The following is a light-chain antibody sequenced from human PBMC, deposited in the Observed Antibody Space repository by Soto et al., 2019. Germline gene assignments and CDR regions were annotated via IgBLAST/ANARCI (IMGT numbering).Light chain of an antibody. Sequence: QTVVTQEPSLTVSPGGTVILTCGSSTGAVTSGHYPYWFQQKPGHAPKTLIYDTTNKQSWSPARFSGSLLGGKAALTLSGAQPEDEADYYCLLVYSGTVVFGGGTKLTVL. CDR3: LLVYSGTVV. J-gene: IGLJ2*01. CDR2: DTT. V-gene: IGLV7-46*01. CDR1: TGAVTSGHY.